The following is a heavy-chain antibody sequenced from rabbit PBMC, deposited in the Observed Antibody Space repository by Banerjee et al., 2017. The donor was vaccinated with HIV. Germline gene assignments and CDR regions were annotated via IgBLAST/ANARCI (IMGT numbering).Heavy chain of an antibody. D-gene: IGHD7-1*01. V-gene: IGHV1S40*01. CDR2: IGAGSGTT. CDR1: GIDFSSYG. CDR3: ARGDGAYAGYDGL. J-gene: IGHJ4*01. Sequence: QSLEESGGDPVKPGASLTLTCTASGIDFSSYGISWVRQAPGKGLEWIGCIGAGSGTTYYASWAKGRFTISKTSSTTVTLQMTSLTAADTATYFCARGDGAYAGYDGLWGQGTLVTVS.